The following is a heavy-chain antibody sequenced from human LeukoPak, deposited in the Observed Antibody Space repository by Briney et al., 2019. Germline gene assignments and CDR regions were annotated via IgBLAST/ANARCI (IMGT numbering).Heavy chain of an antibody. CDR2: IYYTGRT. Sequence: SETLSLTCTVSGDSISNSGYYWGWIRQPPGKGLEWIATIYYTGRTDYTPSLMSRVTISVDTSKNQFTLRLTSVTAADTAVYYCARLGYNWNYLHWGQGTLVTVSS. V-gene: IGHV4-39*01. J-gene: IGHJ4*02. D-gene: IGHD1-7*01. CDR3: ARLGYNWNYLH. CDR1: GDSISNSGYY.